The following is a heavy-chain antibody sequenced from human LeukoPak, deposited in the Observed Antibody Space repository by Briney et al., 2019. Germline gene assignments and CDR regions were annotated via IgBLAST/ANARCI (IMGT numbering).Heavy chain of an antibody. CDR1: GYIFTDYY. V-gene: IGHV1-69-2*01. Sequence: ASVKVSCQVSGYIFTDYYMHWVQQAPGKGIEWVGLVDPEDGETIYAEKFQGRGPITADTSTDTAYMELSSLRSGDTAVYCCATVAYREVGATFDYWGQGTLVTVSS. J-gene: IGHJ4*02. D-gene: IGHD1-26*01. CDR3: ATVAYREVGATFDY. CDR2: VDPEDGET.